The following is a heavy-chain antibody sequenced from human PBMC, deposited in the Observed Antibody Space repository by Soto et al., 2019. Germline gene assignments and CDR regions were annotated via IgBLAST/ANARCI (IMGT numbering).Heavy chain of an antibody. CDR2: IPSRGRP. D-gene: IGHD5-12*01. V-gene: IGHV4-30-4*01. Sequence: SETLSLTCSVSGASVAGGSYYWSWVRQPPGKGLEWIGYIPSRGRPFYNPSLTSRGTISADTSKNQLSLQLTSVTAADTAVYYCARDTYSGYDFGLWGQVTLVTVSS. J-gene: IGHJ5*02. CDR3: ARDTYSGYDFGL. CDR1: GASVAGGSYY.